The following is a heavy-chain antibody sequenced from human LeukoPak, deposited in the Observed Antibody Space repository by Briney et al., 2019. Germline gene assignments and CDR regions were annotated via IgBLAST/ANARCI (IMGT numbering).Heavy chain of an antibody. CDR2: INPNSGGT. D-gene: IGHD6-19*01. V-gene: IGHV1-2*02. CDR3: ARDFPSSGWYHPFDY. CDR1: GYTFTAYY. J-gene: IGHJ4*02. Sequence: WASVKVSCKASGYTFTAYYMHWVRQAPGQGLEWMGWINPNSGGTNYAQKFQGRVTMTRGTSISTVYMELSRLRSDDTAVYYCARDFPSSGWYHPFDYWGQGILVTVSS.